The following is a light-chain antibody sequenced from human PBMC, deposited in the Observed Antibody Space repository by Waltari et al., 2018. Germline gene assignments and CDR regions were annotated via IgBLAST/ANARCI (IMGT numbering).Light chain of an antibody. CDR3: QQYDDWPPYT. CDR1: QSINMN. J-gene: IGKJ2*01. V-gene: IGKV3D-15*01. CDR2: SAS. Sequence: IVMTQSPVILSVSPGERATLSCRASQSINMNLAWYQQKPGQAPRLLIYSASTRVTGIPARFSGSGSGTEFTLAISSMQSEDFAVYFCQQYDDWPPYTFGQGTKLEIK.